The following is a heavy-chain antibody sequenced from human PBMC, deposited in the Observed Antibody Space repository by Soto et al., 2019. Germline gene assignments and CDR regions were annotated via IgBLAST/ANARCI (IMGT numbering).Heavy chain of an antibody. CDR1: GFTFTSYD. Sequence: GGSLRLSCTVSGFTFTSYDMHWVRQPPGKGLEWMALILHDGSAEYYADSVKGRFTISRDNSRSTLYLQMNSLRAEDTAVYYCVRSRDGYSFYFYYGMDGWGQGTTVTVSS. CDR3: VRSRDGYSFYFYYGMDG. V-gene: IGHV3-30*03. J-gene: IGHJ6*02. CDR2: ILHDGSAE. D-gene: IGHD4-4*01.